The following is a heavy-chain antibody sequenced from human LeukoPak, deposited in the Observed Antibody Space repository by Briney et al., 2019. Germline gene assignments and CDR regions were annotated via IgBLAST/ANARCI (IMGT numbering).Heavy chain of an antibody. D-gene: IGHD1-26*01. V-gene: IGHV3-30-3*01. CDR2: ISYDGSNK. CDR1: GFTFSSYA. CDR3: AREGVVGALTNWFDP. Sequence: GGSLRLSCAASGFTFSSYAMHWVGQAPGKGLEGVAVISYDGSNKYYADSVKGRFTISRDNSKNTLYLQINSLRAEDTAVYYCAREGVVGALTNWFDPWGQGTLVTVSS. J-gene: IGHJ5*02.